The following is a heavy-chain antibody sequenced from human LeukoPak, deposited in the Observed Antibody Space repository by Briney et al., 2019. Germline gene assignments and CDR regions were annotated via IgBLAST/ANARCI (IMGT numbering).Heavy chain of an antibody. D-gene: IGHD1-1*01. CDR1: GYTFTSYY. Sequence: ASVKVSCKASGYTFTSYYMHWVRQAPGEGLEWMGIINPTGGSTSYAQKFQGRVTMTRDTSTSTVYMGLSSLRSEDTAVYYCARVNWNETPGYYFDYWGQGTLVTVSS. J-gene: IGHJ4*02. CDR3: ARVNWNETPGYYFDY. V-gene: IGHV1-46*01. CDR2: INPTGGST.